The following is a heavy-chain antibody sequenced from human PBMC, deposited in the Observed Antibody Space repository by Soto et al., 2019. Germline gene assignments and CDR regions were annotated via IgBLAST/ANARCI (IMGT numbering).Heavy chain of an antibody. Sequence: SETLSLTCTVSGGSISSSNYYWGWMRQPPGQGLEWIASFFIGGNTYSNPSLKSRVTISVDTSKSQFSLKLSSVTAADTAVYYCARGRIVATITQKFDYWGQGTLVTVSS. CDR2: FFIGGNT. J-gene: IGHJ4*02. V-gene: IGHV4-39*01. CDR3: ARGRIVATITQKFDY. D-gene: IGHD5-12*01. CDR1: GGSISSSNYY.